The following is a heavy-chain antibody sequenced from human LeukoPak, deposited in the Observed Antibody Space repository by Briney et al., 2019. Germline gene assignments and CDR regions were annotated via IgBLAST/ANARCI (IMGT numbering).Heavy chain of an antibody. J-gene: IGHJ5*02. V-gene: IGHV1-2*02. Sequence: ASVKVSCKASGYTFTGYYMHWLRQAPGQGLEWMGWINPNSGGTNYAQKFQGRVTMTRDTSISTAYMELSRLRSDDTAVYYCARAGIVVVVEGWFDPWGQGTLVTVSS. CDR2: INPNSGGT. D-gene: IGHD2-15*01. CDR3: ARAGIVVVVEGWFDP. CDR1: GYTFTGYY.